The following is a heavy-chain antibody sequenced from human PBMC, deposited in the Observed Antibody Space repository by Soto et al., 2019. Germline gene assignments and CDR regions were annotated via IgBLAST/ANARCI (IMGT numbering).Heavy chain of an antibody. CDR1: GFTFSSYA. Sequence: PGGSLRLSCAASGFTFSSYAMHWVRQAPGKGLEWVAVISYDGSNKYYADSVKGRFTISRDNSKNTLYLQMNSLRAEDTAVYYCARDRKIYQLLNRLYGMDVWGQGTTVTVSS. V-gene: IGHV3-30-3*01. D-gene: IGHD2-2*01. CDR3: ARDRKIYQLLNRLYGMDV. J-gene: IGHJ6*02. CDR2: ISYDGSNK.